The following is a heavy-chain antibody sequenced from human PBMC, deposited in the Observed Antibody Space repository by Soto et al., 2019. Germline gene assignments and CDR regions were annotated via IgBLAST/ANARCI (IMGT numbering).Heavy chain of an antibody. V-gene: IGHV1-24*01. CDR2: FDPEDGET. D-gene: IGHD2-2*01. CDR1: GYTLTELS. J-gene: IGHJ4*02. CDR3: ATDLTCTSCRDY. Sequence: RASVKVSCKVSGYTLTELSMHWVRQAPGKGLEWMGGFDPEDGETIYAQKFQGRVTMTEDTSTDTAYMELSSLRSEDTAVYYCATDLTCTSCRDYWDEGTLVTVSS.